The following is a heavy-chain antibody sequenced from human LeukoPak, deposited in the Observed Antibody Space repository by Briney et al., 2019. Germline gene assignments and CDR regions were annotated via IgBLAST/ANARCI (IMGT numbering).Heavy chain of an antibody. Sequence: PGRSLRLSCAASGFTFSNYGMHWVRQAPGKGLVWVALISYDGSNEYYADSVKGRFTISRDNSKNTLYLQMNSLGAEDTAVYYCAKARQWLVYDAFDIWGQGTMVTVSS. CDR2: ISYDGSNE. CDR3: AKARQWLVYDAFDI. J-gene: IGHJ3*02. CDR1: GFTFSNYG. V-gene: IGHV3-30*18. D-gene: IGHD6-19*01.